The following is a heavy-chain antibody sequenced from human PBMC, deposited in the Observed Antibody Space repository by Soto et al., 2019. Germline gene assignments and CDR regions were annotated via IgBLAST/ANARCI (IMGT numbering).Heavy chain of an antibody. CDR3: AGPGIAAAVY. Sequence: PXGSLRLSCAASGFTFSTFWMHWVRQAPGKGLVWVSLINTDGSSTTYADSVKGRFTISRDNAKNTLYLQMSSLRAEDTAVYYCAGPGIAAAVYWGQGTLVTVSS. CDR1: GFTFSTFW. J-gene: IGHJ4*02. CDR2: INTDGSST. D-gene: IGHD6-13*01. V-gene: IGHV3-74*01.